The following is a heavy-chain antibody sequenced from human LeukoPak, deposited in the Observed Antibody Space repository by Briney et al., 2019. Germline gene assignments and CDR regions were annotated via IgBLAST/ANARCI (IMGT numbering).Heavy chain of an antibody. J-gene: IGHJ6*02. D-gene: IGHD2-2*02. Sequence: ASVTVSCKASGYTFTSYAMHWVRQAPGQRLEWMGWINAGIGNTKYSQKFQGRVTITRDTSASTAYMELSSLRSEDTAVYYCARDGAGCSSTSCYTFYYYYGMDVWGQGTTVTVSS. CDR2: INAGIGNT. CDR3: ARDGAGCSSTSCYTFYYYYGMDV. V-gene: IGHV1-3*01. CDR1: GYTFTSYA.